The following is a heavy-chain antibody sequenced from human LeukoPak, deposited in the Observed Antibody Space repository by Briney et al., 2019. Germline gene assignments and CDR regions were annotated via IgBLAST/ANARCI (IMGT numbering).Heavy chain of an antibody. CDR2: MYYGGSP. J-gene: IGHJ5*02. CDR1: GGSISSFY. CDR3: VTGRYSYGWYDH. V-gene: IGHV4-59*13. D-gene: IGHD1-26*01. Sequence: SETLSLTCTVSGGSISSFYWSWLRQPPGKGLEWIGYMYYGGSPNYNPSLKSRVITSLDTSKKQFSLKLNSVTTADTAVYYCVTGRYSYGWYDHWGQGILVSVSS.